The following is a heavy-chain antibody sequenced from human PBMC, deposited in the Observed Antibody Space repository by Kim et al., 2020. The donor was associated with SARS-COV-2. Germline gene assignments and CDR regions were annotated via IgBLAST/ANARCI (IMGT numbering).Heavy chain of an antibody. J-gene: IGHJ4*02. Sequence: GGSLRLSCAASGFTFSSYAMHWVRQAPGKGLEWVAVISYDGSNKYYADSVKGRFTISRDNSKNTLYLQMNSLRAEDTAVYYCARFPHIPPTHYFDYWGQGTLVTVSS. CDR2: ISYDGSNK. CDR3: ARFPHIPPTHYFDY. CDR1: GFTFSSYA. V-gene: IGHV3-30*04. D-gene: IGHD2-21*01.